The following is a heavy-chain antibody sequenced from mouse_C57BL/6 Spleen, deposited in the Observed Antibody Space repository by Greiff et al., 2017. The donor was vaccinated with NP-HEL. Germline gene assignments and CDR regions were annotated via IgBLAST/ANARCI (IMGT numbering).Heavy chain of an antibody. J-gene: IGHJ4*01. CDR3: ARVKDAMDY. Sequence: QVQLKESGAELVRPGASVKLSCKASGYTFTDYYINWVKQRPGQGLEWIARIYPGSGNTYYNEKFKGKATLTAEKSSSTAYMQLSSLTSEDSAVYFCARVKDAMDYWGQGTSVTVSS. D-gene: IGHD1-3*01. V-gene: IGHV1-76*01. CDR1: GYTFTDYY. CDR2: IYPGSGNT.